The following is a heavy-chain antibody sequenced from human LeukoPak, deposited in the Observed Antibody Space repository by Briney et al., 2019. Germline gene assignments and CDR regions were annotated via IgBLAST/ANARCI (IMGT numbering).Heavy chain of an antibody. CDR1: GYTFTGYY. CDR3: ARGENPVGATHHYYYYYMDV. CDR2: INPNSGGT. V-gene: IGHV1-2*02. J-gene: IGHJ6*03. Sequence: ASVKVYCKGSGYTFTGYYMHWVRQATGQGLEWVGWINPNSGGTNYAQKFQGRVTMTRDTSISTAYMELSRLRSDDTAVYYCARGENPVGATHHYYYYYMDVSGEGTTVTASS. D-gene: IGHD1-26*01.